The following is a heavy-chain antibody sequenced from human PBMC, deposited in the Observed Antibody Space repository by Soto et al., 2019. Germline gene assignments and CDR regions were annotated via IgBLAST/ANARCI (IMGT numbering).Heavy chain of an antibody. D-gene: IGHD2-21*01. CDR2: ISSSSSYI. CDR1: GFTFSSYS. CDR3: ARDRWGWNDY. Sequence: GGSLRLSCAASGFTFSSYSMNWVRQAPGNGLEWVSSISSSSSYIYYADSVKGRFTISRDNAKNSLYLQMNSLRAEDTAVYYCARDRWGWNDYWGQGPWSPSPQ. J-gene: IGHJ4*02. V-gene: IGHV3-21*01.